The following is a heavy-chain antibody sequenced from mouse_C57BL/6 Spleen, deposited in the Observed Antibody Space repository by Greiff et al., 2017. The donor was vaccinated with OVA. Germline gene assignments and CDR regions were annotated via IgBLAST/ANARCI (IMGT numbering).Heavy chain of an antibody. D-gene: IGHD2-3*01. J-gene: IGHJ2*01. Sequence: VQLQQSGPELVKPGASVKIPCKASGYTFTDYNMDWVKQSHGKSLEWIGDINPNNGGTIYNQKFKGKATLTVDKSSSTAYMELRRLTSENAAVYYCARSGDGYYPYYGCWGQGTTLTVSS. CDR3: ARSGDGYYPYYGC. CDR1: GYTFTDYN. CDR2: INPNNGGT. V-gene: IGHV1-18*01.